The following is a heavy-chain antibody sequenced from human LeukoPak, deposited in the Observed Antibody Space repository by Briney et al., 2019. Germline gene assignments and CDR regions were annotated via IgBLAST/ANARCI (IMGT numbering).Heavy chain of an antibody. CDR2: ISSGSGTI. CDR1: GFXFSTYS. CDR3: ARPAVGSGPPEDY. J-gene: IGHJ4*01. V-gene: IGHV3-48*02. D-gene: IGHD6-19*01. Sequence: GGSLRLSCAASGFXFSTYSMNWVXXAXXXXLEXVSYISSGSGTIYYADSVRGRFTISRDNAKNSLYLQMNSLRDEDTAVYYCARPAVGSGPPEDYWGQEPWSPSPQ.